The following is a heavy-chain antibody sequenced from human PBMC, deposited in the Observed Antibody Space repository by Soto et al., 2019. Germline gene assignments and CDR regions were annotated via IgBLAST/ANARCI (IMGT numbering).Heavy chain of an antibody. Sequence: QVQLVQSGPEVKKPGASVKVSCKGSGYTFSNYGVTWVRQAPGQGLEWLGWVSAYNRNTDYAQKFEDRATMTIDTPTYTASLDLRGLTPDDAAVYYCAREMRWEPLHYWGQGTL. CDR2: VSAYNRNT. D-gene: IGHD1-26*01. V-gene: IGHV1-18*01. J-gene: IGHJ4*02. CDR3: AREMRWEPLHY. CDR1: GYTFSNYG.